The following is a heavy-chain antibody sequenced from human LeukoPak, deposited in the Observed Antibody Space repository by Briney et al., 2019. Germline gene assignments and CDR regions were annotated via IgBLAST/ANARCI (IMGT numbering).Heavy chain of an antibody. J-gene: IGHJ4*02. CDR2: ISASGGST. CDR3: ARDRQLWFPHYYFDY. Sequence: GGSLRLSCAASGFTFSSSAMSWVRQVPGKGLEWVSGISASGGSTYYADSVKGRFTISRDNSKNTLYLQMNSLRAEDTAVYYCARDRQLWFPHYYFDYWGQGTLVTVSS. V-gene: IGHV3-23*01. CDR1: GFTFSSSA. D-gene: IGHD5-18*01.